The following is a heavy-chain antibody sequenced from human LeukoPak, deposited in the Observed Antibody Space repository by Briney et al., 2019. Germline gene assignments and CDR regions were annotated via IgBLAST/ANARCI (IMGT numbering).Heavy chain of an antibody. CDR3: AKDGGTHFDH. D-gene: IGHD1-26*01. CDR2: ISSSGTTI. J-gene: IGHJ4*02. CDR1: GFTVSDNY. Sequence: GGSLRLSCAASGFTVSDNYMSWVRQAPGKGLEWVSYISSSGTTISYAQSVKGRFTITRDNAQNSLTLHMNTLRADDTAVYYCAKDGGTHFDHWGQGTLVTVSS. V-gene: IGHV3-11*04.